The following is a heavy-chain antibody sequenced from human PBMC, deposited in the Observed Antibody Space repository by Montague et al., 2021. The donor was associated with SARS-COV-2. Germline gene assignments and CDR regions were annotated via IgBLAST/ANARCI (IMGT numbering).Heavy chain of an antibody. Sequence: SETLSLTCSVSGGIIRSSLNYWGWIRQPPGKSPEWLGCIFYTGTTYYNPSLKSRVTISVDTSKNQFSLKLASVTAADTAVYYCARQNSGTDHYDAFDFWGQGTMVTVYS. D-gene: IGHD1-26*01. CDR1: GGIIRSSLNY. CDR2: IFYTGTT. CDR3: ARQNSGTDHYDAFDF. J-gene: IGHJ3*01. V-gene: IGHV4-39*01.